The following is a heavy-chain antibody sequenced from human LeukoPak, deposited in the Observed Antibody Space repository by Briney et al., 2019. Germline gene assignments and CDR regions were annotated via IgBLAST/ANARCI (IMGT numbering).Heavy chain of an antibody. J-gene: IGHJ4*02. CDR3: TRDWDLSTKQYKYYFDY. V-gene: IGHV3-73*01. CDR2: IRSKANSYAT. D-gene: IGHD1-1*01. Sequence: GGSLRLSCAASGFTFSGSAMHWVRQASGKGLEWVGRIRSKANSYATAYAASVKGRITISRDDSKNTAYLQMNSLKTEDTAVYYCTRDWDLSTKQYKYYFDYWGQGTLVTVSS. CDR1: GFTFSGSA.